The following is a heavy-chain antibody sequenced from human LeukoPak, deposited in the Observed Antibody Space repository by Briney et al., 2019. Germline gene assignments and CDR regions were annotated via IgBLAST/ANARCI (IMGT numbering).Heavy chain of an antibody. D-gene: IGHD4-17*01. J-gene: IGHJ4*02. Sequence: GASVKVSCKAFGYTFNLYGINWVRQAPGQGLEWMGWISDYNGQTNYAQKFQGRVTMTTDTSTSTAYMEVRSLTSDDTAVYYCARGDYGDSMDYWGQGTLVSASS. CDR3: ARGDYGDSMDY. CDR1: GYTFNLYG. V-gene: IGHV1-18*01. CDR2: ISDYNGQT.